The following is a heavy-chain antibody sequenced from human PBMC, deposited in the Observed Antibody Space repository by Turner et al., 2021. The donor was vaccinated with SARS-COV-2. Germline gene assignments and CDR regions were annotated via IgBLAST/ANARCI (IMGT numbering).Heavy chain of an antibody. V-gene: IGHV4-59*01. D-gene: IGHD3-3*01. CDR2: IYYSGST. CDR3: ARLNYDFWSGYYRGWFDP. CDR1: GGSISSYY. J-gene: IGHJ5*02. Sequence: QVQLQESGPGLVKPSETLSLTCTVSGGSISSYYWSWIRQPPGKGLEWIGYIYYSGSTNYNPSLKSRVTISVDTSKNQFSLKLSSATAADTAVYYCARLNYDFWSGYYRGWFDPWGQGTLVTVSS.